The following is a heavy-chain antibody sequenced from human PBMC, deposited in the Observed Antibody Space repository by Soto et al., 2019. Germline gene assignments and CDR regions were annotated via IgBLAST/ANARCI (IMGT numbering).Heavy chain of an antibody. D-gene: IGHD2-2*01. CDR2: IYNDGRS. CDR3: ARDREILPAAPYYYYYMDV. V-gene: IGHV3-66*01. Sequence: GGSLRLSCAASGFTVSTKYISWVRQAPGKGLQWVSVIYNDGRSFYADSVKGRFSISRDTSKNTLYLQMHSLRAEDTAIYFCARDREILPAAPYYYYYMDVWGKGTTVTVSS. J-gene: IGHJ6*03. CDR1: GFTVSTKY.